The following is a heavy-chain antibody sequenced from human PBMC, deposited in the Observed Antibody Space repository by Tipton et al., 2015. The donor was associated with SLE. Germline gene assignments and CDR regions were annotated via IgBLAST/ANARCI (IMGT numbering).Heavy chain of an antibody. J-gene: IGHJ4*02. D-gene: IGHD2-2*01. CDR3: ARSREAYCTTTSCPGVYGY. CDR1: GGSVNTYY. V-gene: IGHV4-59*02. CDR2: IYNSGGT. Sequence: TLSLTCTVSGGSVNTYYWSWIRQPPGKGLEWIGYIYNSGGTNYNPSLKSRVTLSVDTSKNQFSLKLSSVTAADTAVYYCARSREAYCTTTSCPGVYGYWGQGTLVTVSS.